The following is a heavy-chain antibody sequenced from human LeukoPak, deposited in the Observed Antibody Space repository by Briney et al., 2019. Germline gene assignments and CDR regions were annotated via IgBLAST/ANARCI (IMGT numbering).Heavy chain of an antibody. V-gene: IGHV2-5*01. CDR3: VHSRITMVRGVMPFDY. Sequence: ESGPTLVNPTQTLTLTCTFSGFSLSTSGVGVGWIRQPPGKALEWLALIYWNDDKRYSPSLKSRLTITKDTSKNQVVLTMTNMDPVDTATYYCVHSRITMVRGVMPFDYWGQGTLVTVSS. D-gene: IGHD3-10*01. CDR2: IYWNDDK. CDR1: GFSLSTSGVG. J-gene: IGHJ4*02.